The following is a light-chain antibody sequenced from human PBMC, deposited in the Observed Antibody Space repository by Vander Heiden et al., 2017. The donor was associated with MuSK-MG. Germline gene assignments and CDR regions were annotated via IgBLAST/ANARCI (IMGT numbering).Light chain of an antibody. J-gene: IGLJ3*02. Sequence: SVLTQPPSASGAPGQRVTISCSGRSSNTGSNAVNWYQQHPGPAPKLLFYSNNQRPSGVPARFSGSKSGTSATLAISGLQAEDEADYYCAAWDDSLNGWVFGGGTKLTVL. CDR2: SNN. CDR3: AAWDDSLNGWV. CDR1: SSNTGSNA. V-gene: IGLV1-44*01.